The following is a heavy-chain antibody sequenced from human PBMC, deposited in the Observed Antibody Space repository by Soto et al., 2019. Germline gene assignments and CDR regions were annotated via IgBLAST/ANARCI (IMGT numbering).Heavy chain of an antibody. CDR3: ATSSVSRLLNHWYFDL. CDR2: ISFGVTT. V-gene: IGHV4-39*01. J-gene: IGHJ2*01. Sequence: SETLSLTCSVSGGSISSSDYYWGWVRQPPGKGLEWIGSISFGVTTYYSPSLRSRLTISIDTSNNQFSLKLSSVTAADTAVYYCATSSVSRLLNHWYFDLWGRGTLVTVSS. CDR1: GGSISSSDYY.